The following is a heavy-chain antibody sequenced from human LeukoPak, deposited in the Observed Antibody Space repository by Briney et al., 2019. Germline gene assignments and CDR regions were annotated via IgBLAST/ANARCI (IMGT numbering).Heavy chain of an antibody. CDR3: ARLYLPATRFDY. CDR1: NGSISSDTYF. D-gene: IGHD5-24*01. CDR2: MSSIGIS. V-gene: IGHV4-61*02. J-gene: IGHJ4*02. Sequence: PSQTRSLTWPVANGSISSDTYFWSWIRQPAGKGLEWIGRMSSIGISTYTPSLKSRVTISIDTSRNQFSMNLNSVTAADTAVYYCARLYLPATRFDYWGQGTLVTVSS.